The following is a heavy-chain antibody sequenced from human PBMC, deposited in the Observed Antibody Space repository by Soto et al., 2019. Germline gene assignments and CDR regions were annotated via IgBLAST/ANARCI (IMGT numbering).Heavy chain of an antibody. D-gene: IGHD6-19*01. V-gene: IGHV3-30*18. CDR3: AKGPWGRDRSGLMDY. Sequence: GSLRLSCAASGFTFSSYGMHWVRQAPGKGLEWVAVISYDGSNKYYADSVKGRFTISRDNSKNTLYLQMNSLRAEDTAVYYCAKGPWGRDRSGLMDYWGQGTLVTVS. J-gene: IGHJ4*02. CDR2: ISYDGSNK. CDR1: GFTFSSYG.